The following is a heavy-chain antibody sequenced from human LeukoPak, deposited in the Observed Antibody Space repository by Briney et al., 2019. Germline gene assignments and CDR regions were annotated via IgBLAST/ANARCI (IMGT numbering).Heavy chain of an antibody. V-gene: IGHV3-7*03. Sequence: GGSLRLSCAASGFTFSSYWMSWVRQAPGKGLEWVANIKQDGSEKYYVDSVKGRFTISRDNAKNSLYLQMNSLRAEDTAVYYCARGGNYYDSSGYPSRGYYWGQGTLVTVSS. J-gene: IGHJ4*02. CDR3: ARGGNYYDSSGYPSRGYY. CDR1: GFTFSSYW. D-gene: IGHD3-22*01. CDR2: IKQDGSEK.